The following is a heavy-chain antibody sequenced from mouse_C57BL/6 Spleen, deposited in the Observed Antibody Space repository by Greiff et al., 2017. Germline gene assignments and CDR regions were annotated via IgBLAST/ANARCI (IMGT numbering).Heavy chain of an antibody. CDR3: ARHEDWDHFFDY. J-gene: IGHJ2*01. D-gene: IGHD4-1*01. Sequence: VKLMESGAELVKPGASVKLSCKASGYTFTEYTIHWVKQRSGQGLEWIGWFYPGSGSIKYNEKFKDKATLTADKSSSTVYMELSRLTSEDSAVYFCARHEDWDHFFDYWGQGTTLTVSS. V-gene: IGHV1-62-2*01. CDR2: FYPGSGSI. CDR1: GYTFTEYT.